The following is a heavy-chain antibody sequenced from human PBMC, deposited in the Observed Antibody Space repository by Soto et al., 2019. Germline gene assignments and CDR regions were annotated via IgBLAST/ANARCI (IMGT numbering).Heavy chain of an antibody. CDR1: GFTFSSYA. V-gene: IGHV3-30-3*01. CDR3: ARGYDFWSGYYYPYGMDV. D-gene: IGHD3-3*01. Sequence: QVQLVESGGGVVQPGRSLILSCAASGFTFSSYAMHWVRQAPGKGLEWVAVISYDGSNKNHADTVKGRFTISRDNSKNTLYLQMNSLRAEDTAVYYCARGYDFWSGYYYPYGMDVWGQGTTVTVSS. CDR2: ISYDGSNK. J-gene: IGHJ6*02.